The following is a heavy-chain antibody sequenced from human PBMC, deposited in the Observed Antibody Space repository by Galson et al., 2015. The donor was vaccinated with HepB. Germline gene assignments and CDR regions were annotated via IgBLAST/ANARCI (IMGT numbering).Heavy chain of an antibody. CDR3: AAVVGPEKVVVYYYGMDV. V-gene: IGHV1-58*02. J-gene: IGHJ6*02. Sequence: SVKVSCKASGFTFTSSAMQWVRRARGQRLEWIGWIVVGSGNTNYAQKFQERVTITRDMSTSTAYMELSSLRSEDTAVYYCAAVVGPEKVVVYYYGMDVWGQGTTVTVSS. CDR2: IVVGSGNT. D-gene: IGHD2-15*01. CDR1: GFTFTSSA.